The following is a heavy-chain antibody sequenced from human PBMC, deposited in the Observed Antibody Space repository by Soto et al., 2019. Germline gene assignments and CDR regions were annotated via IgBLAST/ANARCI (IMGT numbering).Heavy chain of an antibody. D-gene: IGHD1-26*01. CDR1: GFTFSSFW. CDR2: ISGSGFKK. J-gene: IGHJ5*02. Sequence: GGSLRLSCAASGFTFSSFWMSWVRQAPGKGLEWISSISGSGFKKYYADSVKGRFTISRDNSKSTVYLELNNLSAEDTAVYHCAKNQGVELVPLATVDWFDPWGQGSAVTVSS. V-gene: IGHV3-23*01. CDR3: AKNQGVELVPLATVDWFDP.